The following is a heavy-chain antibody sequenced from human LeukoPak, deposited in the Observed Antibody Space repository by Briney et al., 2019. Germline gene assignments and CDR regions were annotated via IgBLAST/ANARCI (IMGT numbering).Heavy chain of an antibody. V-gene: IGHV4-34*01. CDR3: ARGRLRWYDY. J-gene: IGHJ4*02. Sequence: SETLSLTCAVYGGSFSGYYWSWIRQPPGKGLEWIGEINHSGSTNYNPSLKSRVTISVGTSKNQFSLKLSSVTAADTAVYYCARGRLRWYDYWGQGTLVTVSS. CDR1: GGSFSGYY. D-gene: IGHD4-23*01. CDR2: INHSGST.